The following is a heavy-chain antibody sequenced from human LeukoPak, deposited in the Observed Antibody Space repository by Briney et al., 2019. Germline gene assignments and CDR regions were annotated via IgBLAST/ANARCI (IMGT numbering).Heavy chain of an antibody. CDR3: ARSHPGPLFDY. V-gene: IGHV4-34*01. CDR2: INHSGST. Sequence: SETLSLTCAVYGGSFSGYYWSWLRQPPGKGLEWIGEINHSGSTNYNPSLKSRVTISVDTSKNQSSLKLSSVTAADTAVYYCARSHPGPLFDYWGQGTLVTVSS. CDR1: GGSFSGYY. J-gene: IGHJ4*02. D-gene: IGHD3-10*01.